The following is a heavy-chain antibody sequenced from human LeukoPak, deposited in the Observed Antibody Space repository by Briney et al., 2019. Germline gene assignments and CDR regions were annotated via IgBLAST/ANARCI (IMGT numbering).Heavy chain of an antibody. Sequence: GGSLRLSCAGSGFTFSDYISWIRQSPGRGLEWVAYISGSGDAIYYADSVKGRFTISRDNAKNLVYLQMDSLRAEDTAVYSCARLPYYFDRWGQGTLVTVSS. CDR1: GFTFSDY. V-gene: IGHV3-11*01. CDR3: ARLPYYFDR. J-gene: IGHJ4*02. CDR2: ISGSGDAI.